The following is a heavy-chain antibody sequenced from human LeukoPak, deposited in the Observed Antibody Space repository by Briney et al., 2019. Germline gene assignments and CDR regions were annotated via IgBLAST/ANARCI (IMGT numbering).Heavy chain of an antibody. Sequence: GGSLRLSCAASGFTFDDYAMHWVRQAPGKGLEWASGISWNSGSIGYADSVKGRFTISRDNAKNSLYLQMNSLRAEDMALYYCAKDLYSSSRSPYFDYWGQGTLVTVSS. V-gene: IGHV3-9*03. CDR1: GFTFDDYA. CDR3: AKDLYSSSRSPYFDY. CDR2: ISWNSGSI. J-gene: IGHJ4*02. D-gene: IGHD6-6*01.